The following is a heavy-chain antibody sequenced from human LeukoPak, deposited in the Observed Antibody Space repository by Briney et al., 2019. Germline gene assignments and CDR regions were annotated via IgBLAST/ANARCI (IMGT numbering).Heavy chain of an antibody. V-gene: IGHV3-23*01. CDR1: GFTFSSYA. D-gene: IGHD2-2*01. Sequence: GGSLRLSCAASGFTFSSYAMSWVRQAPGKGLEWVSAISGSGGSTYYADSVKGRFTISRDNSKNTLYLQMNSLRAEDTAVYYCAKDGLYRCSGTSCYGMDVWGQGTTVTVSS. CDR3: AKDGLYRCSGTSCYGMDV. CDR2: ISGSGGST. J-gene: IGHJ6*02.